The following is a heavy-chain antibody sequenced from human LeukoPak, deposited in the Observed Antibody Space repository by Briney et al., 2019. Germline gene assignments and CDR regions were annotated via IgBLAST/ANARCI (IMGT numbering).Heavy chain of an antibody. Sequence: GESLKISCKGSGYSFTSYWIGWVRQMPGKGLEWMGIIYPGDSDTRYSPSFQGQVTISADKSITPAYLQWSSLKASDTAMYYCARRYCSSTSCYLDYGMDVWGQGTTVTVSS. J-gene: IGHJ6*02. CDR3: ARRYCSSTSCYLDYGMDV. D-gene: IGHD2-2*01. CDR1: GYSFTSYW. CDR2: IYPGDSDT. V-gene: IGHV5-51*01.